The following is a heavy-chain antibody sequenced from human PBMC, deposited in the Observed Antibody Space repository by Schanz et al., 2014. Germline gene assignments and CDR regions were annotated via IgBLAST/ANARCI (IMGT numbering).Heavy chain of an antibody. Sequence: EVKLLESGGTLVRPGGSLRLSCAASGFTFSDAWMSWVRQAPGKGLLWVSSISGTGGDDTYYADSVKGRFTISRDNSKNTLFLQMNSLRAEDTAVYYCARKVVATIGGYYDNWGQGTLVIVSS. CDR3: ARKVVATIGGYYDN. D-gene: IGHD5-12*01. CDR2: ISGTGGDDT. J-gene: IGHJ4*02. CDR1: GFTFSDAW. V-gene: IGHV3-23*01.